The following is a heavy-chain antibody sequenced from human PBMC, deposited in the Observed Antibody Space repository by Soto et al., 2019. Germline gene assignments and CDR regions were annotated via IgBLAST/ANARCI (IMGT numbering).Heavy chain of an antibody. CDR2: IKKDGSEQ. V-gene: IGHV3-7*01. D-gene: IGHD3-10*01. Sequence: GGSLRLSCAASGFTFSSYGMHWVRQAPGKGLEWVANIKKDGSEQNYVDSVKGRFSISRDNVRNSLYLQMNSLRVEDTAVYYCVRDARGEDTPYNWFGPWGQGALVTVSS. CDR3: VRDARGEDTPYNWFGP. CDR1: GFTFSSYG. J-gene: IGHJ5*02.